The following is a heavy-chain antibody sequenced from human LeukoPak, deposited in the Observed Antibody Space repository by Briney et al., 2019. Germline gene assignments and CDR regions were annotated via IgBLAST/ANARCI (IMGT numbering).Heavy chain of an antibody. V-gene: IGHV3-48*03. D-gene: IGHD5-12*01. J-gene: IGHJ4*02. CDR1: GFNFGSFE. CDR3: ARNRDIVAYFDF. Sequence: QAGGSLRLSCAVSGFNFGSFEMNWVRQAPGKGLEWVSKISSSSRSINYADTLKGRITISRDNAKNELYLQMNSLRAEDTAVYYCARNRDIVAYFDFWGRGTLVTVSS. CDR2: ISSSSRSI.